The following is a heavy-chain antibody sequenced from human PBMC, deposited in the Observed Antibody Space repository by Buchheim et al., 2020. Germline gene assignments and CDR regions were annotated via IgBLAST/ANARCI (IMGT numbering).Heavy chain of an antibody. J-gene: IGHJ2*01. CDR3: AREGWFGWFSGYFDL. CDR2: IKQDGSEK. Sequence: EVQLVESGGGLVQPGGSLRLSCAASGFTFSSYWMSWVRQAPGKGLEWVANIKQDGSEKYYVDSVKGRFTISRDNSKNSLYLQMNSLRAEDTAVYYCAREGWFGWFSGYFDLWGRGTL. V-gene: IGHV3-7*01. CDR1: GFTFSSYW. D-gene: IGHD3-10*01.